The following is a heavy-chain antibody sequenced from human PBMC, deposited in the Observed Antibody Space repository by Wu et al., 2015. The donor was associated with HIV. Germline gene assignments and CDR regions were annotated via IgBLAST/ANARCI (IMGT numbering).Heavy chain of an antibody. CDR2: IIPIFGRA. Sequence: QVQLLQSGTEVKKPGSSVTVSCKASGGIVISIAISWVRQAPGQGLEWMGGIIPIFGRANYAQKFRGRVAITTDESTNTAYMELSSLTFEDTAVYYCAGGGGENEYYDSSDYFPRDAFDIWGQGTMVIVSS. CDR1: GGIVISIA. J-gene: IGHJ3*02. CDR3: AGGGGENEYYDSSDYFPRDAFDI. D-gene: IGHD3-22*01. V-gene: IGHV1-69*05.